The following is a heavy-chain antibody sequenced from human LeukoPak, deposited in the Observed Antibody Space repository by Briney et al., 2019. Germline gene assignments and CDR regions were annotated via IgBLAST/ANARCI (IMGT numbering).Heavy chain of an antibody. CDR3: ARDKTTYYSNYNWFDP. J-gene: IGHJ5*02. V-gene: IGHV1-18*01. CDR1: GYTFTSYG. CDR2: ISAYNGNT. Sequence: ASVKVSCKASGYTFTSYGISWVRQAPGQGLEWMGWISAYNGNTNYAQKLQGRVTMTTDTSTSTAYMELRSLRSDDTAVYYCARDKTTYYSNYNWFDPWGQGTLVTVSS. D-gene: IGHD4-11*01.